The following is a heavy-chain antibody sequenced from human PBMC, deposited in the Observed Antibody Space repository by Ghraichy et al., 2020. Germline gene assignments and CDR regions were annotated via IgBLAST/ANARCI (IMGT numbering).Heavy chain of an antibody. J-gene: IGHJ4*02. CDR3: SKDPGTSGWYFSLDY. V-gene: IGHV3-23*01. CDR2: ITGNGGST. Sequence: GGSLRLACSASGFPFSYFAMGWVRQAPGKGLEWVSAITGNGGSTYYADSVKGRFTISRDNSKNTLYLQMNSLRADDTAVYYCSKDPGTSGWYFSLDYWGQGTRVPVPS. CDR1: GFPFSYFA. D-gene: IGHD6-19*01.